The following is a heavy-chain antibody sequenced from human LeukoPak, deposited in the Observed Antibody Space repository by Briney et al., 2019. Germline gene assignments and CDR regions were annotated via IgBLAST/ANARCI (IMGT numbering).Heavy chain of an antibody. D-gene: IGHD3-9*01. CDR3: AKNGDILTGYRHYYYYGMDV. J-gene: IGHJ6*02. CDR2: IIPILGIA. Sequence: ASVKVSCKASGGTFISYAISWVRQAPGQGLEWMGRIIPILGIANYPQKFQGRVTFTADKSTSTAYMELSSLRSEDTAGYYCAKNGDILTGYRHYYYYGMDVGGQGTTVTVSS. V-gene: IGHV1-69*10. CDR1: GGTFISYA.